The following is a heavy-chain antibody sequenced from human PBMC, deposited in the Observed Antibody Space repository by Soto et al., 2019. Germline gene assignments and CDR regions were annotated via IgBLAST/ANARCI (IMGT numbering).Heavy chain of an antibody. J-gene: IGHJ3*02. V-gene: IGHV1-8*02. CDR3: ARATLDRDAFDI. CDR1: GYTFTSYY. Sequence: ASVKVSCKASGYTFTSYYMHWVRQAPGQGLEWMGRMNPSSGSTSYAQKFQGRVTMTRNTSISTAYMELSSLRSEDTAVYYCARATLDRDAFDIWGQGTMVTVSS. CDR2: MNPSSGST.